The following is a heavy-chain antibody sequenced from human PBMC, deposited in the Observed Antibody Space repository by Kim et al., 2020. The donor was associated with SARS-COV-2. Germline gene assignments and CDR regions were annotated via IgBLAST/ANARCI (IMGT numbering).Heavy chain of an antibody. D-gene: IGHD1-1*01. J-gene: IGHJ5*02. Sequence: SETLSLTCTVSGGSISSYYWSWIRQPPGKGLEWIGYIFYSGSTNYNPSLKSRVTISVDTSKNQFSLKLSSVTAADTAVYYCARDQRVRGWFDPWGKGTLVTVSS. CDR3: ARDQRVRGWFDP. CDR2: IFYSGST. V-gene: IGHV4-59*01. CDR1: GGSISSYY.